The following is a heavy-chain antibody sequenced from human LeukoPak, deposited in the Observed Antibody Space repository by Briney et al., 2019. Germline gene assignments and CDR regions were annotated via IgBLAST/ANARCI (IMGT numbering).Heavy chain of an antibody. CDR1: GFTVSSNY. D-gene: IGHD3-10*01. V-gene: IGHV3-53*01. Sequence: GSLRLSCAASGFTVSSNYMSWVRQAPGKGLEWVSVIYSGGSTYYADSVKGRFTISRDNAKNSLYLQMNSLRAEDTAVYYCAKDWRNVLLWFGELPYYWYFDLWGRGTLVTVSS. J-gene: IGHJ2*01. CDR3: AKDWRNVLLWFGELPYYWYFDL. CDR2: IYSGGST.